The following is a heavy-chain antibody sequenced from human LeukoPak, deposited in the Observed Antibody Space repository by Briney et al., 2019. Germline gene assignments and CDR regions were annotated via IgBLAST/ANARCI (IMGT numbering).Heavy chain of an antibody. Sequence: SETLSLTCTVSGGSISSSSYYWGWIRQPPGKGLEWIGSIYYSGSTYYNPSLKSRVTISVDTPKNQFSLKLSSVTAADTAVYYCARLTHSSSSPPYYFDYWGQGTLVTVSS. V-gene: IGHV4-39*01. CDR3: ARLTHSSSSPPYYFDY. CDR1: GGSISSSSYY. D-gene: IGHD6-6*01. CDR2: IYYSGST. J-gene: IGHJ4*02.